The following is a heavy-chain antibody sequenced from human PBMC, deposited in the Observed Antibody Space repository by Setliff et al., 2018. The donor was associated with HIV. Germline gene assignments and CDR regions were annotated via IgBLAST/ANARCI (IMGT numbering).Heavy chain of an antibody. D-gene: IGHD3-22*01. J-gene: IGHJ4*02. V-gene: IGHV4-4*02. CDR2: IYHSGST. CDR3: ARQGYYYDNSGYFTI. CDR1: GASINSNNW. Sequence: SETLSLTCAVSGASINSNNWWSWVRQPLGKGLEWIGEIYHSGSTNSNPSLRSRVTISVDKSKNQLSLKLSSVTAADTAVYYCARQGYYYDNSGYFTIWGQGTLVTVSS.